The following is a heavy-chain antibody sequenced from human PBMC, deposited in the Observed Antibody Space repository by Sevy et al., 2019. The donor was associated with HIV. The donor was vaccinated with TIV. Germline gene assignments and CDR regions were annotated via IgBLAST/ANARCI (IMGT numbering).Heavy chain of an antibody. J-gene: IGHJ4*02. V-gene: IGHV3-21*01. Sequence: GGSLRLSCAASGFTFSSYSMNWVRQAPGKGLEWVSSISSSSGYIYYADSVKGRFTISRDNAKNSLYLQMNSLRAEDTAVYYCARDSAIPAAKYYYGSGSYYTPDLWYWGQGTLVTVSS. CDR1: GFTFSSYS. CDR3: ARDSAIPAAKYYYGSGSYYTPDLWY. D-gene: IGHD3-10*01. CDR2: ISSSSGYI.